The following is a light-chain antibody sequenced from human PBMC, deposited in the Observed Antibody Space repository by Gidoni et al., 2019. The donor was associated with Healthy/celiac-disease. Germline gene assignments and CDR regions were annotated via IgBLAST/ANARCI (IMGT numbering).Light chain of an antibody. Sequence: QSALTPPASASGSPGPSITISCTGTSRDVGGYNYVSWYQPHTGKAPKLMIYDVINRPSGVSNRFSGSKSGNTASLTSSGLQAEEEADYYCSSYTSSSTLGVFGTGTKVTVL. J-gene: IGLJ1*01. CDR2: DVI. CDR3: SSYTSSSTLGV. V-gene: IGLV2-14*01. CDR1: SRDVGGYNY.